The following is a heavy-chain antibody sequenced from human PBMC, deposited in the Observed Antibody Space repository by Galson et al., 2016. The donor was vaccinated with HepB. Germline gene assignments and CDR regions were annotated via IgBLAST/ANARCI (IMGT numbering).Heavy chain of an antibody. CDR3: ATGNGHALDI. V-gene: IGHV3-74*01. CDR2: INSDGTST. Sequence: SLRLSCAASGFTFSSYWMHWVRQAPGKGLEWVSGINSDGTSTTYADSVKGRFTISRDNAKNTLYLQMNSLRAEDTAVYYCATGNGHALDIWGQGTRVTVSS. CDR1: GFTFSSYW. J-gene: IGHJ3*02. D-gene: IGHD2-8*01.